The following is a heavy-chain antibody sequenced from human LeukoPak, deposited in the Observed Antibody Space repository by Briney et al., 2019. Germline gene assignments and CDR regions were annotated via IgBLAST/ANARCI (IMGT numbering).Heavy chain of an antibody. CDR2: IIPIFGTA. CDR1: GGTFSSYA. J-gene: IGHJ5*02. D-gene: IGHD2-2*01. V-gene: IGHV1-69*05. Sequence: GSSVKVSCKASGGTFSSYAISWVRQAPGQGLEWMGGIIPIFGTANYAQKFQGRVTITTDESTSTAYMELSSLRSEDTAVYYCARTQQLLLYWFDPWGQGTLVTVSS. CDR3: ARTQQLLLYWFDP.